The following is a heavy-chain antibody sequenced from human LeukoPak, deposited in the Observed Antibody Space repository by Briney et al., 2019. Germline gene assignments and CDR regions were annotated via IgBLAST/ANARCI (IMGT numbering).Heavy chain of an antibody. CDR3: ARDGPYCSGGSCYYDAFDI. CDR2: IYQSGST. D-gene: IGHD2-15*01. V-gene: IGHV4-38-2*02. J-gene: IGHJ3*02. CDR1: GYSISSGYY. Sequence: SETLSLTCTVSGYSISSGYYWGWIRQPPGKGLEWIGSIYQSGSTYHNPSLKSRVAISVDTSKNQFSLRLYSMTAADTAVYYCARDGPYCSGGSCYYDAFDIWGQGTMVTVSS.